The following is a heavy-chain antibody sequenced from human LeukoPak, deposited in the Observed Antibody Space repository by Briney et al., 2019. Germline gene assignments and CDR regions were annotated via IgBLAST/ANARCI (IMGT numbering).Heavy chain of an antibody. CDR2: INPNSGGT. D-gene: IGHD3-3*01. J-gene: IGHJ6*02. CDR1: GYTFTGYY. CDR3: ARDHAPYDFWSGYYYYYGMDV. Sequence: ASVKVSCKASGYTFTGYYMHWVRQAPGQGLEWMGWINPNSGGTNYAQKFQGRVTMTRDTSISTAYMELSRLRSDDTAVYYCARDHAPYDFWSGYYYYYGMDVWGQGTTVTVSS. V-gene: IGHV1-2*02.